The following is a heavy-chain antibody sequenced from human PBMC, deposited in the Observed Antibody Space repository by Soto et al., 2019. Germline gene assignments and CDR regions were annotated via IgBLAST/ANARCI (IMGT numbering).Heavy chain of an antibody. Sequence: KPSETLSLTCTVSGGSISSYYWSWIRQPAGKGLEWIGRIYTSGSTNYNPSLKSRVTMSVDTSKNQFSLKLSSVTAADTAVYYCASGEPAMIVVVTGAARVEYFQHWGQGTLVTVSS. CDR2: IYTSGST. V-gene: IGHV4-4*07. CDR1: GGSISSYY. CDR3: ASGEPAMIVVVTGAARVEYFQH. J-gene: IGHJ1*01. D-gene: IGHD3-22*01.